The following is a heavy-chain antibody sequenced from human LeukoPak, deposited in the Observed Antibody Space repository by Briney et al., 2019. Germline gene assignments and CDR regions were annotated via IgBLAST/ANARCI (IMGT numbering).Heavy chain of an antibody. D-gene: IGHD2-2*01. Sequence: SGGSLRLSCAASGFTFSSYAMSWVRQAPGKGLEWVSAISGSGGSTYYADSVKGRFTISRDNSKNTLYLQMNSLRAEDTAVYYCAKDFGSQSRAGAFDIWGQGTMVTVSS. CDR2: ISGSGGST. CDR1: GFTFSSYA. V-gene: IGHV3-23*01. J-gene: IGHJ3*02. CDR3: AKDFGSQSRAGAFDI.